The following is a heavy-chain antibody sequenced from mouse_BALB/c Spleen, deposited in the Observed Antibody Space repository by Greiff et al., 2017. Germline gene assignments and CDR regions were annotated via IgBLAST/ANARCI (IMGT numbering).Heavy chain of an antibody. V-gene: IGHV3-6*02. D-gene: IGHD1-2*01. CDR1: GYSITSGYY. CDR3: ARDGSSLAY. CDR2: ISYDGSN. Sequence: DVQLQESGPGLVKPSQSLSLTCSVTGYSITSGYYWNWIRQFPGNKLEWMGYISYDGSNNYNPSLKNRISITRDTSKNQFFLKLNSVTTEDTATYYCARDGSSLAYWGQGTLVTVSA. J-gene: IGHJ3*01.